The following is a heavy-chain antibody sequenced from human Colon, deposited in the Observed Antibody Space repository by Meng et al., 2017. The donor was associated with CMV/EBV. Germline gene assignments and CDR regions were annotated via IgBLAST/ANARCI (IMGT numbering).Heavy chain of an antibody. CDR1: GGCIRSSGYY. CDR3: ARVGGELLIDY. D-gene: IGHD1-26*01. Sequence: TVSGGCIRSSGYYWSWIRQHPEGGLEWIGYIYYSESAYYNPSLKSRVTISVDTSKNQFSLKLSSVNAADTAVYYCARVGGELLIDYWGQGTLVTVSS. CDR2: IYYSESA. J-gene: IGHJ4*02. V-gene: IGHV4-31*03.